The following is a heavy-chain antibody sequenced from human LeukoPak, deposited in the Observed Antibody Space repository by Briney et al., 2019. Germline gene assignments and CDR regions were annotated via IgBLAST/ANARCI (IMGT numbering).Heavy chain of an antibody. CDR2: ISGSGSII. CDR1: EFTFSTYG. Sequence: QTGGSLRLSCAASEFTFSTYGMHWVRQAPGKGLEWVSYISGSGSIIYYADSVKGRFTVSRDNAKNSLYLQMNDLRAEDTAVYYCAREDSDYSNYDFWGQGTLVTVSS. V-gene: IGHV3-48*04. D-gene: IGHD4-11*01. J-gene: IGHJ4*02. CDR3: AREDSDYSNYDF.